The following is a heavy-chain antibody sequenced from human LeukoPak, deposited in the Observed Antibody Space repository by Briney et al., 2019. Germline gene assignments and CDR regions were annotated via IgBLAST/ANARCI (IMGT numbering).Heavy chain of an antibody. CDR2: ISGSGGST. Sequence: GGSLRLSCAASGFTFSSYAMSWVRQAPGKGLEWVSAISGSGGSTYYADSVKGRFTISRDNSKNTLYLQMNSLRAEDTAVYCCARDSATYGGNPYYYGMDVWGQGTTVTVSS. V-gene: IGHV3-23*01. CDR3: ARDSATYGGNPYYYGMDV. CDR1: GFTFSSYA. J-gene: IGHJ6*02. D-gene: IGHD4-23*01.